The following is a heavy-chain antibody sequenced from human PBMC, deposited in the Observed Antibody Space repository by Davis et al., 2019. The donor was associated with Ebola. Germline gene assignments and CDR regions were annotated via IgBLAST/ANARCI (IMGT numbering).Heavy chain of an antibody. J-gene: IGHJ6*02. CDR1: GASVSSAG. Sequence: PSETLSLTCAISGASVSSAGWNWIRQPPSRGLEWLGRTYYKSKWYNDYAVSVKSRITINPDTSKNKFSLQLNSVTPEDTALYYCARGWLRGGMDVWGEGTTVTV. D-gene: IGHD5-18*01. CDR3: ARGWLRGGMDV. CDR2: TYYKSKWYN. V-gene: IGHV6-1*01.